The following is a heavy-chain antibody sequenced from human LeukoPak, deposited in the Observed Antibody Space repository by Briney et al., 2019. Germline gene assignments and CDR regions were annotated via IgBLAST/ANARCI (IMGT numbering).Heavy chain of an antibody. J-gene: IGHJ3*02. CDR2: IKSNVDGGTT. CDR3: ARENRHSSGWYGAFDI. Sequence: GGSLRLSCVASGLPFRDAWMTWVRQAPGRGPEWVGRIKSNVDGGTTDYAAPVKGRFIISRDDSIDTLYQHMNDLKTEDTALYYCARENRHSSGWYGAFDIWGQGTMVTVSS. V-gene: IGHV3-15*01. CDR1: GLPFRDAW. D-gene: IGHD6-19*01.